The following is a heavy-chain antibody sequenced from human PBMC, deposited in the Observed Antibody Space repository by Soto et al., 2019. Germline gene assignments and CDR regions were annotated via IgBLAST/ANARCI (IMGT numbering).Heavy chain of an antibody. V-gene: IGHV3-15*01. CDR1: GFTFSNAW. J-gene: IGHJ4*02. CDR3: TTDLAAS. Sequence: GGSLRLSCAASGFTFSNAWMSWVRQAPGKGLEWVGRINSKTDGGTTDYAAPVKGRFTISRDDSKNTLYLQMNSLKTEDTAVYYCTTDLAASWGQGTLVTVSS. D-gene: IGHD6-13*01. CDR2: INSKTDGGTT.